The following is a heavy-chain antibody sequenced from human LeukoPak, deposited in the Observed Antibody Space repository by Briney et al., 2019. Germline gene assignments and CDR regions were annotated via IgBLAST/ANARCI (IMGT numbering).Heavy chain of an antibody. V-gene: IGHV3-11*06. CDR2: ISSSSSYT. J-gene: IGHJ6*04. CDR1: GFTFSDYY. CDR3: ARDQAGIAVAGTPWYYYGMDV. D-gene: IGHD6-19*01. Sequence: GGSLRLSCAASGFTFSDYYMSWIRQAPGKGLEWVSYISSSSSYTNYADSVKGRFTISRDNAKNSLYLQMNSRRAEDTAVYYCARDQAGIAVAGTPWYYYGMDVWGKGTTVTVSA.